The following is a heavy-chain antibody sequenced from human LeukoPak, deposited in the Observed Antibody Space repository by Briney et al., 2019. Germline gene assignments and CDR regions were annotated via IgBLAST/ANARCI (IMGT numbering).Heavy chain of an antibody. CDR2: FYSTGST. CDR3: AREAYYYYHMDV. CDR1: GVSISGYY. J-gene: IGHJ6*03. Sequence: SETLSFTCTVSGVSISGYYWSWIRQPAGKGLEWIGRFYSTGSTHYNPPLKSRVTMSVATSKTHFSLKLSSVTATATAVYYCAREAYYYYHMDVWGKGTTVTVSS. V-gene: IGHV4-4*07.